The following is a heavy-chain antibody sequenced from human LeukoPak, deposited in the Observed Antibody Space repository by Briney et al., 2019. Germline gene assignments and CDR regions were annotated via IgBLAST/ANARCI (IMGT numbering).Heavy chain of an antibody. Sequence: GASVKVSCKASGGTFTSYAISWVRQAPGQGLEWMGGIIPIFGIANYAQKFQGRVTITADKSTSTAYMELSSLRSEDTAVYYCARGLELRPYYYGMDVWGQGTTVTVSS. D-gene: IGHD1-7*01. J-gene: IGHJ6*02. V-gene: IGHV1-69*10. CDR2: IIPIFGIA. CDR3: ARGLELRPYYYGMDV. CDR1: GGTFTSYA.